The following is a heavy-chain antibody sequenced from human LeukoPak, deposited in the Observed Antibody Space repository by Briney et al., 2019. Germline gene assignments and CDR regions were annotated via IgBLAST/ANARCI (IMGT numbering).Heavy chain of an antibody. CDR3: ATGNYYDSRGYYTFGY. V-gene: IGHV3-74*01. CDR1: GFTFSRYW. J-gene: IGHJ4*02. D-gene: IGHD3-22*01. Sequence: PGGSLRLSCAASGFTFSRYWMHWVRQVPGKGLVWVSLINGDGSTTSNADFVKGRFTISRDNAKNTLSLQVNSLRAEDTAVYYCATGNYYDSRGYYTFGYWGQGTLVTVSS. CDR2: INGDGSTT.